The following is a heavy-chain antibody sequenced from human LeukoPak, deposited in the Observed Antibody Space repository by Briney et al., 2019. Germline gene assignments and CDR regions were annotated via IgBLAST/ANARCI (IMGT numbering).Heavy chain of an antibody. CDR3: ARLVYYDSSGFPVWAFDI. Sequence: GESLKISCKGSGYSFTSYWIGWVRQMPGKGLEWMGIIYPGDSDTRYSPSFQGQVTISADKSISTAYLQWSSLKASDTAMYYCARLVYYDSSGFPVWAFDIWGQGTMVTVSS. D-gene: IGHD3-22*01. J-gene: IGHJ3*02. CDR1: GYSFTSYW. V-gene: IGHV5-51*01. CDR2: IYPGDSDT.